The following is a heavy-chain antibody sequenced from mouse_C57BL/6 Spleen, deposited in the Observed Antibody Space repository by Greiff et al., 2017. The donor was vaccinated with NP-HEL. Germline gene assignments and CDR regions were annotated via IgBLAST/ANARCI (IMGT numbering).Heavy chain of an antibody. J-gene: IGHJ4*01. Sequence: QVQLKQSGPELVKPGASVKISCKASGYAFSSSWMNWVKQRPGKGLEWIGRIYPGDGDTNYNGKFKGKATLTADKSSSTAYMQLSSLTSEDSAVYFCANHYGSSPYAMDYWGQGTSVTVSS. CDR2: IYPGDGDT. CDR1: GYAFSSSW. CDR3: ANHYGSSPYAMDY. D-gene: IGHD1-1*01. V-gene: IGHV1-82*01.